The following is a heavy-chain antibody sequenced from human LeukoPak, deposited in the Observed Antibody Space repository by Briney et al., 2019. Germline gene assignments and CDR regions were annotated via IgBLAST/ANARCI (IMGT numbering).Heavy chain of an antibody. V-gene: IGHV1-24*01. J-gene: IGHJ6*02. D-gene: IGHD5-18*01. CDR1: GYTLTELS. Sequence: ASVKVSCKVSGYTLTELSMHWVRQAPGKGLEWMGGFDPEDGETIYAQKFQGRVTMTEDTSTDTAYTELSSLRSEDTAVYYCATARIQSPRYYYYYGMDVWGQGTTVTVSS. CDR2: FDPEDGET. CDR3: ATARIQSPRYYYYYGMDV.